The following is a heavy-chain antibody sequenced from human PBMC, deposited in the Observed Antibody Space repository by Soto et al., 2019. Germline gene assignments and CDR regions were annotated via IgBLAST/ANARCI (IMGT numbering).Heavy chain of an antibody. CDR1: GFTSSNAW. D-gene: IGHD3-3*01. CDR3: TTDVPDFWSGYYHHDAFDI. V-gene: IGHV3-15*07. Sequence: PGGSLRLSCAASGFTSSNAWMNWVRQAPGKGLEWVGRIKSKTDGGTTDYAAPVKGRFTISRGDSKNTLYLQMNSLKTEDTAVYYCTTDVPDFWSGYYHHDAFDIWGQGTMVTVSS. J-gene: IGHJ3*02. CDR2: IKSKTDGGTT.